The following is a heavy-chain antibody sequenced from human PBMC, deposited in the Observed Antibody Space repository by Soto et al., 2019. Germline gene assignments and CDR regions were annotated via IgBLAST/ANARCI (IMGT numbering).Heavy chain of an antibody. D-gene: IGHD1-26*01. CDR2: INPKNGDT. V-gene: IGHV1-2*02. Sequence: SVKGACKAAGYTLTGYYMHWVRQAPGQGLEWMGWINPKNGDTNSAQKFRGRVTMTRDTSISTAYLELSSLRSDDTAVYYCARSTGSYSYSGTDVW. CDR1: GYTLTGYY. J-gene: IGHJ6*01. CDR3: ARSTGSYSYSGTDV.